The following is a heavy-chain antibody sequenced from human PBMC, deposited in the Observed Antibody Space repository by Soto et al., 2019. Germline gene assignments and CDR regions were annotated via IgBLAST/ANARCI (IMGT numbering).Heavy chain of an antibody. CDR3: ARHTPAISISDH. D-gene: IGHD2-15*01. CDR1: GGSISSRSYY. CDR2: IYYSGST. Sequence: SETLSLTCTVSGGSISSRSYYWGRIRQPPGKGLEWIGSIYYSGSTYYNPSLKSRVTISVDTSKNQFSLKLSSVTAADTAVYYCARHTPAISISDHWGQGTLVTVSS. J-gene: IGHJ4*02. V-gene: IGHV4-39*01.